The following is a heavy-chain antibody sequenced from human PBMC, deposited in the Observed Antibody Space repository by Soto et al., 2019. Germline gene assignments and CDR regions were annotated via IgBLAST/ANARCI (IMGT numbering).Heavy chain of an antibody. J-gene: IGHJ6*02. Sequence: CKASGGTFSSYAISWVRQAPGQGLEWMGGIIPIFGTANYAQKFQGRVTITADESTSTAYMELSSLRSEDTAVYYCASLVVPAAMGGYYYYGMDVWGQGTTVTVSS. CDR1: GGTFSSYA. CDR2: IIPIFGTA. V-gene: IGHV1-69*01. CDR3: ASLVVPAAMGGYYYYGMDV. D-gene: IGHD2-2*01.